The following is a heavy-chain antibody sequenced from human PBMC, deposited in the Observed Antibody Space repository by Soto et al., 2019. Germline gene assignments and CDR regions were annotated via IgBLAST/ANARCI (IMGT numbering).Heavy chain of an antibody. CDR2: ISYRGST. CDR3: ASSGIVGREVNTWFDP. D-gene: IGHD3-22*01. Sequence: SETLSLTCTVSAGSITTSYWSWIRQPLGKALEWIGYISYRGSTNYNPSLKSRLTISIDTSKSQISLKLTSMTTADTAVYYCASSGIVGREVNTWFDPWGQGTLVT. J-gene: IGHJ5*02. CDR1: AGSITTSY. V-gene: IGHV4-59*01.